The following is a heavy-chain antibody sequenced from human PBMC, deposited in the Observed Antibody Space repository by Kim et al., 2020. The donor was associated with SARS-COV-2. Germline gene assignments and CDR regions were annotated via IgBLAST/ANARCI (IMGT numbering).Heavy chain of an antibody. D-gene: IGHD2-2*01. Sequence: GESLKISCKASGFDFATNWIAWVRQASGRGPESIGIIYAGDSAATTIPSSHGRVNLTLDKSITTASPQWSALKAAASAVYFGARLHQAAVLDHWGHGT. V-gene: IGHV5-51*01. CDR3: ARLHQAAVLDH. CDR1: GFDFATNW. CDR2: IYAGDSAA. J-gene: IGHJ4*01.